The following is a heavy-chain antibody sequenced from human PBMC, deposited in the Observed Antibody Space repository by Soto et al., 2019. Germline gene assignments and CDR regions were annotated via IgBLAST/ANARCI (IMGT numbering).Heavy chain of an antibody. CDR2: IYYSGST. CDR3: ARVTPIGGYSYGHFDY. J-gene: IGHJ4*02. D-gene: IGHD5-18*01. Sequence: SETLSLTCTVSGGSISSGGYYWSWIRQHPGKGLEWIGYIYYSGSTYYNPSLKSRVTISVDTSKNQFSLKLSSVTAADTAVYYCARVTPIGGYSYGHFDYWGQGTLVTVSS. CDR1: GGSISSGGYY. V-gene: IGHV4-31*03.